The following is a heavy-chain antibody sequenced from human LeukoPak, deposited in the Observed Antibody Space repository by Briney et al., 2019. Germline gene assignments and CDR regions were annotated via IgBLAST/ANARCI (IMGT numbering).Heavy chain of an antibody. CDR1: GGSFSGYY. V-gene: IGHV4-34*01. CDR2: IYCTGSGST. CDR3: ASLAGSGKYYYYMDV. J-gene: IGHJ6*03. Sequence: PSETLSLTCAVYGGSFSGYYWSWIRRPPGKGLEWIGSIYCTGSGSTYYNPSLKSRVTVSVDTSKNQFSLKMSSVTAADTAVYYCASLAGSGKYYYYMDVWGKGTTVTVSS. D-gene: IGHD3-10*01.